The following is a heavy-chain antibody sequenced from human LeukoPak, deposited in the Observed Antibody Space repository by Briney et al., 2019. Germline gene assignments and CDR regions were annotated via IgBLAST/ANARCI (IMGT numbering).Heavy chain of an antibody. CDR1: GGTFSSYA. Sequence: SVKVSCKASGGTFSSYAISWVRQAPGQGLEWMRGIIPIFGTANYAQKFQGRVTITADESTSTAYMELSSLRSEDTAVYYCARGLGYCSSTSCYLLNFDYWGQGTLVTVSS. CDR3: ARGLGYCSSTSCYLLNFDY. J-gene: IGHJ4*02. CDR2: IIPIFGTA. V-gene: IGHV1-69*13. D-gene: IGHD2-2*01.